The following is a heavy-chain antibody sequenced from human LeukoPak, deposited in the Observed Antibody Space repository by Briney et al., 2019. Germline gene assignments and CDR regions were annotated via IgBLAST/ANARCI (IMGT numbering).Heavy chain of an antibody. CDR3: AKRMTTVVTDYYFDY. Sequence: PGGSLRLSCAASGFTFSSYAMSWVRQAPGKGLEWVSAVSGSGGSTYYADSVKGRFTISRDNSKNTLYLQMNSLRADDTAVYYCAKRMTTVVTDYYFDYWGQGTLVTVSS. D-gene: IGHD4-23*01. J-gene: IGHJ4*02. CDR1: GFTFSSYA. CDR2: VSGSGGST. V-gene: IGHV3-23*01.